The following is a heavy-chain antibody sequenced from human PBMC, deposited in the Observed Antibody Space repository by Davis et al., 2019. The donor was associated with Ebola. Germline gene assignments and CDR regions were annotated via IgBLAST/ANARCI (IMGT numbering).Heavy chain of an antibody. D-gene: IGHD3-10*02. J-gene: IGHJ4*02. V-gene: IGHV3-73*01. CDR1: GFTFSGST. CDR2: IRDKDNGDVT. Sequence: PGGSLRLSCAASGFTFSGSTLHWVRQASGKGLEWVGRIRDKDNGDVTSYGASVEGRFTISRDDSKNTAYLQMNSLKTEDTAVYYCICSQQPFDYWGQGTLVTVSS. CDR3: ICSQQPFDY.